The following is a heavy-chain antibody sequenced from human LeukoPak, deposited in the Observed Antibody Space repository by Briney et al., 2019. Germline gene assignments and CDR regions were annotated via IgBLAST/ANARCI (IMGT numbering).Heavy chain of an antibody. CDR1: GGTFSSYA. CDR2: IIPIFGTA. J-gene: IGHJ4*02. D-gene: IGHD1-26*01. CDR3: ARDGLGSYEDDY. Sequence: GASVKVSCKASGGTFSSYAISWVRQAPGQGLEWMGRIIPIFGTANYAQKFQGRVTITTDESTSTAYMELSSLRSEDTAVYYCARDGLGSYEDDYWGQGTLVTVSS. V-gene: IGHV1-69*05.